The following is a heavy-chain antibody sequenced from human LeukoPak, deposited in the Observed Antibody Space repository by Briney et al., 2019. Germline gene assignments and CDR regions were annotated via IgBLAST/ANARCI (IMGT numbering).Heavy chain of an antibody. CDR2: INHSGST. J-gene: IGHJ5*02. Sequence: SETLSLTCAVYGGSFSGYYWSWIRQPPGMGLEWIGEINHSGSTNYNPSLKSRVTISVDTSKNQFSLKLSSVTAADTAVYYCARTMVRGVINSFDPWGQGTLVTVSS. CDR3: ARTMVRGVINSFDP. D-gene: IGHD3-10*01. CDR1: GGSFSGYY. V-gene: IGHV4-34*01.